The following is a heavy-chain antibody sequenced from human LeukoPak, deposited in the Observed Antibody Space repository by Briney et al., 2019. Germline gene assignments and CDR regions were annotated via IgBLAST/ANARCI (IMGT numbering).Heavy chain of an antibody. CDR3: AKAGYCSSTSCYYYYYYMDV. Sequence: GGSLRLSCAASGFTFSSYGKHWVRQAPGKGLEWVAVIWYDGSNKYCADSVKGRFTISRDNSKNTLYLQMNSLRAEDTAVYYCAKAGYCSSTSCYYYYYYMDVWGKGTTVTVSS. J-gene: IGHJ6*03. CDR1: GFTFSSYG. V-gene: IGHV3-33*06. CDR2: IWYDGSNK. D-gene: IGHD2-2*01.